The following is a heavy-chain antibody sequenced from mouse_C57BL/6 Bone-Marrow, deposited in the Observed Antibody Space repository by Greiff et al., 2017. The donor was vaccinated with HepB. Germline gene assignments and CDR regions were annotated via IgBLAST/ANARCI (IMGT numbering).Heavy chain of an antibody. CDR2: IRNKANGYTT. V-gene: IGHV7-3*01. CDR1: GFTFTDYY. J-gene: IGHJ2*01. CDR3: ARYRTGDFDY. Sequence: EVHLVESGGGLVQPGGSLILSCAASGFTFTDYYMSWVRQPPGKALEWLGFIRNKANGYTTEYSASVKGRFTISRDNSQSILYLQMNALRAEDSATYYCARYRTGDFDYWGQGTTITVSS. D-gene: IGHD4-1*01.